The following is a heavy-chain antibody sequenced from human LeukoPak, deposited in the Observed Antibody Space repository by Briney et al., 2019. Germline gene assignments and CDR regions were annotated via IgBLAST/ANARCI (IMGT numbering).Heavy chain of an antibody. CDR2: ISYDGSNK. V-gene: IGHV3-30*18. CDR3: AKDYLSSRITILNY. J-gene: IGHJ4*02. Sequence: PGRSLRLSCAASGFTFSSYGMHWVRQAPGKGLEWVAVISYDGSNKYYADSVKGRFTISRDNSKNTLYLQMNSLRAEDTAVYYCAKDYLSSRITILNYWGQGTLVTVSS. D-gene: IGHD3-9*01. CDR1: GFTFSSYG.